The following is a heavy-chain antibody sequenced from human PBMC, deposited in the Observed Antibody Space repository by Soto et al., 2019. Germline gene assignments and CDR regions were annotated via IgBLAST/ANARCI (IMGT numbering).Heavy chain of an antibody. D-gene: IGHD2-2*01. J-gene: IGHJ6*02. CDR1: GYNFTTYW. CDR3: SRRGYCTSSSCPYYYYGMDV. Sequence: PGASLKISCKGSGYNFTTYWIGWVRQMPGKGLEWMGIIYPGDSDVRYSPSFQGQVTISADKSISTAYLRWNSLKASDTAMYYCSRRGYCTSSSCPYYYYGMDVWGQGTTVTVSS. CDR2: IYPGDSDV. V-gene: IGHV5-51*01.